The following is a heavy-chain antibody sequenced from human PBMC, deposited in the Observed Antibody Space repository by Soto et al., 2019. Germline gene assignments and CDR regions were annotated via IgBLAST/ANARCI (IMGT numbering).Heavy chain of an antibody. D-gene: IGHD3-10*01. V-gene: IGHV3-11*01. J-gene: IGHJ4*02. Sequence: PGGSLRLSCAASGFRFSDHYMTWIRQAPGKGLEWVSKISGDGTTTYYADSVKGRLTVSRVNAENSVYLQMNSLRAEDTAVYYCASDPYYYASGFWGQGXLVTVYS. CDR2: ISGDGTTT. CDR3: ASDPYYYASGF. CDR1: GFRFSDHY.